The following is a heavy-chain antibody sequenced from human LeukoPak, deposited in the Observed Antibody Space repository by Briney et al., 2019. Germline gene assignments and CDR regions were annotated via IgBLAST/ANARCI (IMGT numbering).Heavy chain of an antibody. CDR2: ISYDGSNK. D-gene: IGHD7-27*01. Sequence: PGGSLRLSCAASGFTFSSYAMHWVRQAPGKGLEWVAVISYDGSNKYYADSVKGRFTISRDNSKNTLYLQMNSLRAEDTAVYYCAREDDWGRGYFDYWGQGTLVTVSS. CDR3: AREDDWGRGYFDY. CDR1: GFTFSSYA. J-gene: IGHJ4*02. V-gene: IGHV3-30-3*01.